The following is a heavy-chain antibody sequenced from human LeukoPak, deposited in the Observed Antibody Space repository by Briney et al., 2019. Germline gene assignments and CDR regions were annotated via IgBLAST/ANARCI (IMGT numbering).Heavy chain of an antibody. Sequence: SGTLSLTCAVSGGSISSSNWWSWVRQPPGKGLEWIGEIYHSGSTNYNPSLKSRVTISVDKSKNQFSLKLSSVTAADTAVYYCARVGDGYYNYYYYYMDVWGKGTTVTVSS. CDR1: GGSISSSNW. D-gene: IGHD5-24*01. V-gene: IGHV4-4*02. CDR2: IYHSGST. CDR3: ARVGDGYYNYYYYYMDV. J-gene: IGHJ6*03.